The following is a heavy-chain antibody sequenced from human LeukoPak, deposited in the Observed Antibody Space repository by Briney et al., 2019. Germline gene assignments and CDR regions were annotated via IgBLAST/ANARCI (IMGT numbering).Heavy chain of an antibody. CDR1: GLTFSSYA. Sequence: GGSLRLSCAASGLTFSSYAMSWVRQAPGKGLEWVSAISGSGGSTYYADSVKGRFTISRDNSKNTLYLQMNSLRAEDTAVYYCANFGSGSYVGGFDYWGQGTLVTVSS. CDR3: ANFGSGSYVGGFDY. D-gene: IGHD3-10*01. CDR2: ISGSGGST. V-gene: IGHV3-23*01. J-gene: IGHJ4*02.